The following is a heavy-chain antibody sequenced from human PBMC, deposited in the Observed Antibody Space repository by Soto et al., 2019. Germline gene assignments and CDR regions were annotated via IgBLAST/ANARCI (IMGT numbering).Heavy chain of an antibody. CDR2: ISGSGGST. Sequence: EVQLLESGGGLVQPGGSLRLSCAASGFTFSSYAMSWVRQAPGKGLEWVSAISGSGGSTLYADSVKGRITISRDNSKNTLYLQMNSLRAEDTAVYYCAKGRAPSGWYPPYYYGMDVWGLGTTVIVSS. CDR1: GFTFSSYA. J-gene: IGHJ6*02. D-gene: IGHD6-19*01. CDR3: AKGRAPSGWYPPYYYGMDV. V-gene: IGHV3-23*01.